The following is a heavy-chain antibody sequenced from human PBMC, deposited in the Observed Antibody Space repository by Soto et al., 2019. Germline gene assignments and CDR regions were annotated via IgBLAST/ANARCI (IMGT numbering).Heavy chain of an antibody. Sequence: SETLSLTYTVSGGSISSSSYYWGWIRQPPGKGLEWIGSIYYSGSTYYNPSLKSRVTISVDTSKNQFSLKLSSVTAADTAVYYCARSMTTVVTLDYWGQGTLVTVS. D-gene: IGHD4-17*01. J-gene: IGHJ4*02. CDR3: ARSMTTVVTLDY. V-gene: IGHV4-39*01. CDR2: IYYSGST. CDR1: GGSISSSSYY.